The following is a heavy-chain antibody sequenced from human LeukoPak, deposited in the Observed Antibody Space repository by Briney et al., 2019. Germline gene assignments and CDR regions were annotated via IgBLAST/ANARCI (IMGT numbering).Heavy chain of an antibody. CDR2: IRYDGSNK. J-gene: IGHJ3*02. V-gene: IGHV3-30*02. CDR3: AKDGYNWPGAFDI. D-gene: IGHD5-24*01. CDR1: GFTFSSYG. Sequence: GGSLRLSCAASGFTFSSYGMSWVRQAPGKGLEWVAFIRYDGSNKYYADSVKGRFTISRDNSKNTLYLQMNSLRAEDTAVYYCAKDGYNWPGAFDIWGQGTMVTVSS.